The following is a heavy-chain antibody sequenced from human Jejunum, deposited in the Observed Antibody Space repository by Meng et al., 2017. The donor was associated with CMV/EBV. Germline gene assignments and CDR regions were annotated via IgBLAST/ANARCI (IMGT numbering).Heavy chain of an antibody. CDR3: ARVEVGITSGDY. J-gene: IGHJ4*02. V-gene: IGHV1-18*01. D-gene: IGHD1-26*01. CDR1: GYTFTNYG. CDR2: ISAYNGNT. Sequence: QVQFGQSGGEVKKPGASVKDSCKASGYTFTNYGITWVRQAPGQGLEWMGWISAYNGNTNYAQTLQGRVTMTTDTSTSTAYMELGSLRSDDTAVYYCARVEVGITSGDYWGQGTLVTVSS.